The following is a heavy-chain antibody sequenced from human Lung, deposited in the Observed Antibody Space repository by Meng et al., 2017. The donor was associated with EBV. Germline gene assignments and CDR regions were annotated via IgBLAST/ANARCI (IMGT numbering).Heavy chain of an antibody. J-gene: IGHJ4*02. CDR1: RGSISRSGYY. CDR3: ARAKWGHSYGSEALYFDH. D-gene: IGHD5-18*01. CDR2: IYFSGST. Sequence: VHRQVSGPGLVKPSQTLSLTCPGSRGSISRSGYYGSWIRQHPGKGLEWIGYIYFSGSTYYNPSLKSRVIISVDRSNNQFSLELNSVSAADTAVYYCARAKWGHSYGSEALYFDHWGPGTLVTVSS. V-gene: IGHV4-31*03.